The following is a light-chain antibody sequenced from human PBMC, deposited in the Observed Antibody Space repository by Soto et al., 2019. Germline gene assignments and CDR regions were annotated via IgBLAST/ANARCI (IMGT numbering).Light chain of an antibody. CDR1: QSISSW. Sequence: DIQMTQSPSTLSASVGDRVTITCRASQSISSWLAWYQQKPGKAPKLLIYKASSLESGVPSRFSGSGSGTEFTLTISSLQPDDFATYYCQQYTSRYTFGQGTKLEIK. V-gene: IGKV1-5*03. J-gene: IGKJ2*01. CDR3: QQYTSRYT. CDR2: KAS.